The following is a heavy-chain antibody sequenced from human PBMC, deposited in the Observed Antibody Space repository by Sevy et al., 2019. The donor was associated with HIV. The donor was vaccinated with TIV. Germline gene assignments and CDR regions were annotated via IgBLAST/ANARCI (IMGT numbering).Heavy chain of an antibody. CDR2: IKEAGSEK. V-gene: IGHV3-7*01. CDR3: ARPYRTDPFYYSGSGGYYYPSYFDS. CDR1: GFTFSSYW. D-gene: IGHD3-22*01. Sequence: GGSLRLSCAASGFTFSSYWMTWVRQAPGKGLEWVANIKEAGSEKLYVDSVKGRFNVSRDNAKNSLYLQMNSLRAEDTAIYYCARPYRTDPFYYSGSGGYYYPSYFDSWGQGTLVTVSS. J-gene: IGHJ4*02.